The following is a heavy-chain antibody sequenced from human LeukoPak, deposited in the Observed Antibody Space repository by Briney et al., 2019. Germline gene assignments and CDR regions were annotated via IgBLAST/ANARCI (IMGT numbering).Heavy chain of an antibody. CDR1: GFPFSTYY. CDR2: SRAKGDSYST. CDR3: AREYFYGMDV. V-gene: IGHV3-72*01. J-gene: IGHJ6*02. Sequence: TGGSLRLSCAASGFPFSTYYMDWVRQAPGKGLEWVGLSRAKGDSYSTEYAASVRGRFSISRDESQNSMFLHMNSLKTEDTAVYFCAREYFYGMDVWGQETTVTVSS.